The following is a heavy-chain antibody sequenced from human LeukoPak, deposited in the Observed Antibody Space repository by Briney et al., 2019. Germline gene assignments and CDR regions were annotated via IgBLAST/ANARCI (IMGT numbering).Heavy chain of an antibody. Sequence: SESLSLTCAVYGGSFSGYYWSWIRQPPGKGLEWIGEINHSGSTNYNPSLNSRVTIAVDTSKNQFSLKLSSVTAADTAVYYCARAGLDFWSGYVDYYYYMDVWGKGTTVTVSS. CDR1: GGSFSGYY. D-gene: IGHD3-3*01. J-gene: IGHJ6*03. V-gene: IGHV4-34*01. CDR3: ARAGLDFWSGYVDYYYYMDV. CDR2: INHSGST.